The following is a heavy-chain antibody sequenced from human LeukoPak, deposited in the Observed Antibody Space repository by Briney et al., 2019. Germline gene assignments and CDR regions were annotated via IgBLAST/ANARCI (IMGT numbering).Heavy chain of an antibody. CDR1: GFTFSSYS. D-gene: IGHD3-3*01. CDR2: ISSSSSYI. V-gene: IGHV3-21*01. Sequence: AGGSLRLSCAASGFTFSSYSMNWVRQAPGKGLEWVSSISSSSSYIYYADSVKGRFTTSRDNAKNSLYLQMNSLRAEDTAVYYCARLEGFLGWLLGIDVWGQGTTVTVSS. CDR3: ARLEGFLGWLLGIDV. J-gene: IGHJ6*02.